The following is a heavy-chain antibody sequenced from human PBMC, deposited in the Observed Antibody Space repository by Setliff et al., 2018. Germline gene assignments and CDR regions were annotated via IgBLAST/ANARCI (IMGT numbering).Heavy chain of an antibody. CDR2: INHLGGT. D-gene: IGHD2-15*01. V-gene: IGHV4-34*01. J-gene: IGHJ4*02. CDR1: GASFSGYY. Sequence: SETLSLTCTVSGASFSGYYWSWIRQSPGKGLEWIGEINHLGGTNYNPSLGSRVTISVDTSKNLFSLKLRSVTAADTAMYYCARVNPGPNIKFVVAVFDYWGQGALVTVSS. CDR3: ARVNPGPNIKFVVAVFDY.